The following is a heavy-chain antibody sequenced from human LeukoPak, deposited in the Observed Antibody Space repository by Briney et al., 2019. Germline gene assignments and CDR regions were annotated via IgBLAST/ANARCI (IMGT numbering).Heavy chain of an antibody. V-gene: IGHV3-23*01. D-gene: IGHD3-22*01. CDR2: ISGSGSST. CDR1: RFTFSNYA. Sequence: GGSLRLSCAASRFTFSNYAMNWVRQAPGKGLEGVSTISGSGSSTYYADSVKGRFTISRDNSKNTLYLQMNSLRAEDTAVYHCAKGRYYYDNSDAFEIWGQGTMVTVSS. CDR3: AKGRYYYDNSDAFEI. J-gene: IGHJ3*02.